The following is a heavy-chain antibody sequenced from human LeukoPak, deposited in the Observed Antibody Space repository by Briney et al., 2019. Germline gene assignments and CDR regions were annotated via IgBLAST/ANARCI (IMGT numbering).Heavy chain of an antibody. CDR2: ISPRGDIT. CDR3: AKDDAWLQFGE. V-gene: IGHV3-23*01. CDR1: AFTFSNHG. J-gene: IGHJ4*02. Sequence: GGSLRLSCAASAFTFSNHGMNWVRQAPGKGLQWVSGISPRGDITYHADSVKGRFTISRDNSKNTLYLEVISLTAEDTAVYYCAKDDAWLQFGEWSQGTLVTVSS. D-gene: IGHD3-10*01.